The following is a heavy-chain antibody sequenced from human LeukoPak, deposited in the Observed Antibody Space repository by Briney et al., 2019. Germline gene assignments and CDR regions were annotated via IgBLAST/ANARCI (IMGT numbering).Heavy chain of an antibody. V-gene: IGHV3-7*03. Sequence: GGSLRLSCAASGFTFSSYWMSWVRQAPGKGLEWVANIKQDGSEKYYVDSVKGRFTISRDNAKNSLYLQMNSLRSDDTAVYYCARAEYYYDSSGYYLWGQGTLVTVSS. D-gene: IGHD3-22*01. CDR3: ARAEYYYDSSGYYL. CDR1: GFTFSSYW. CDR2: IKQDGSEK. J-gene: IGHJ4*02.